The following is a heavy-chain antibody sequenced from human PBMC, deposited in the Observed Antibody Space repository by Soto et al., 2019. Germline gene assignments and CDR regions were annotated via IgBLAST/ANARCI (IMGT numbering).Heavy chain of an antibody. V-gene: IGHV3-30-3*01. Sequence: PGESLKISCAASGFTFSSYAMHWVRQAPGKGLEWVAVISYDGSNKYYADSVKGRFTISRDNSKNTLYLQMNSLRAEDTAVYYCARHKRDLRFLEWSYYFDYWGQGTLVTVSS. J-gene: IGHJ4*02. CDR2: ISYDGSNK. D-gene: IGHD3-3*01. CDR3: ARHKRDLRFLEWSYYFDY. CDR1: GFTFSSYA.